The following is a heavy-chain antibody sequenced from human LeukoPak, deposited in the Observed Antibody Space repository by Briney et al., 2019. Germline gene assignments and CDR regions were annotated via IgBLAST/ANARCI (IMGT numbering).Heavy chain of an antibody. CDR2: ITGSGDGT. CDR3: VKGFVHPTYYFDY. Sequence: GGSLRLSCAASGFTLSNYAMMWVRQAPGKRLEWSTSITGSGDGTYYTDSVRGRFTIYRDNSENTLYLQLNSLRAEDTAVYFCVKGFVHPTYYFDYWGQGTLVTVSS. CDR1: GFTLSNYA. V-gene: IGHV3-23*01. D-gene: IGHD3-10*01. J-gene: IGHJ4*02.